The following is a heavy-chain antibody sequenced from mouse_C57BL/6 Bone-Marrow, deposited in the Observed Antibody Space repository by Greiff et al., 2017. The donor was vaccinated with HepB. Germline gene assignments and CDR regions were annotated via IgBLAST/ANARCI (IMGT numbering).Heavy chain of an antibody. CDR3: AREGIRREYFDY. V-gene: IGHV3-6*01. CDR2: ISYDGSN. D-gene: IGHD2-12*01. J-gene: IGHJ2*01. CDR1: GYSITSGYY. Sequence: EVKLMESGPGLVKPSQSLSLTCSVTGYSITSGYYWNWIRQFPGNKLEWMGYISYDGSNNYNPSLKNRISITRDTSKNQFFLKLNSVTTEDTATYYCAREGIRREYFDYWGQGTTLTVSS.